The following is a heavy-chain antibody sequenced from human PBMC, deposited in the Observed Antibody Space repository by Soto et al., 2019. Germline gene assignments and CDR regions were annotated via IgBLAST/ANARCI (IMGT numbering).Heavy chain of an antibody. CDR1: GGSISSGGYS. CDR2: IYHSGST. CDR3: ARAMITVTTFDY. V-gene: IGHV4-30-2*01. Sequence: QLQLQESGSGLVKPSQTLSLTCAVSGGSISSGGYSWSWIRQPPGKGLECIGYIYHSGSTYYNPSRKCRVTIAVDRSRNQFSLKLSSVTAADTAVYYCARAMITVTTFDYWGQGTLVTVSS. D-gene: IGHD4-17*01. J-gene: IGHJ4*02.